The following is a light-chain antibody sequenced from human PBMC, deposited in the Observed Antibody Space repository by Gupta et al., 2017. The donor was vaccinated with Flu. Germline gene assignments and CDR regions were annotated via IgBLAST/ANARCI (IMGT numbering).Light chain of an antibody. CDR3: SSYAGSNNVI. CDR1: SSDVGGYSY. V-gene: IGLV2-8*01. J-gene: IGLJ2*01. Sequence: QSALTQPPSASGSPGPSVTISCTGTSSDVGGYSYVSWYQQHPGKAPKLMIYDLSKRPSGVPDRFSGSKSGNTASLTVSGLQAEDEANYYCSSYAGSNNVIFGGGTKLSVL. CDR2: DLS.